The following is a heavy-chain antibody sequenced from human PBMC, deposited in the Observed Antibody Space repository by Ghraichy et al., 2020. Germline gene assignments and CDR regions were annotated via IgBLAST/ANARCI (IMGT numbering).Heavy chain of an antibody. J-gene: IGHJ4*02. Sequence: GESLNISCAASGFNSATFAMSWVRQAPGKGLEWVSGISSSGVRTYYADSVKGRFTISRDSSKNTLSLQMNSLRAGDTALYFCAKQKGLLRENYSFDYWGPGTLVTVSS. D-gene: IGHD3-10*01. CDR2: ISSSGVRT. V-gene: IGHV3-23*01. CDR1: GFNSATFA. CDR3: AKQKGLLRENYSFDY.